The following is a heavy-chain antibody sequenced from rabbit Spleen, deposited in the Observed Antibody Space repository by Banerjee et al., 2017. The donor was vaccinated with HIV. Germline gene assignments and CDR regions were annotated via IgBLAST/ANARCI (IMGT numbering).Heavy chain of an antibody. CDR1: GLDFSSGMY. Sequence: QSLEESGGDLVQPEGSLTLTCKASGLDFSSGMYMSWVRQAPGKGLEWIACIRPSSGSTYYATWAKGRFTISKTSSTTVTLQMTSLTAADTATYFCARRPYYAADYAPDAYDLWGQGTLVTVS. CDR3: ARRPYYAADYAPDAYDL. D-gene: IGHD6-1*01. V-gene: IGHV1S40*01. J-gene: IGHJ4*01. CDR2: IRPSSGST.